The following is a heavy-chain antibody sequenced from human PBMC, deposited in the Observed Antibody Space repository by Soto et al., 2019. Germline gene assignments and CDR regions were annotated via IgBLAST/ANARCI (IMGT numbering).Heavy chain of an antibody. CDR1: GFTFSSYG. J-gene: IGHJ6*02. Sequence: QVQLVESGGGVVQPGRSLTLSCAASGFTFSSYGMHWVRQAPGKGLEWVAVISYDGRNKYYADAVKGRFTISRDNYKNTLYLQMSSRRAEDTAVYYCVKDGSSGWPYFYDMDVWGQGTTVTVSS. V-gene: IGHV3-30*18. D-gene: IGHD6-19*01. CDR2: ISYDGRNK. CDR3: VKDGSSGWPYFYDMDV.